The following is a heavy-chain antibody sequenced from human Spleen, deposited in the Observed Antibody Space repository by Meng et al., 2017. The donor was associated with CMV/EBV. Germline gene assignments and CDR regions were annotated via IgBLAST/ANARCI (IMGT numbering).Heavy chain of an antibody. Sequence: ASAKVSCKASGYTFNTYAISWVRQAPGQGLEWRGWISGNNGHTNYAQKLQGRVTMTTDTSTSTAHMELRSLRSDDKAVYYCARSSCDGDWSSSFYYGMDVWGQGTMVTVSS. CDR3: ARSSCDGDWSSSFYYGMDV. CDR2: ISGNNGHT. CDR1: GYTFNTYA. D-gene: IGHD2-21*02. V-gene: IGHV1-18*01. J-gene: IGHJ6*02.